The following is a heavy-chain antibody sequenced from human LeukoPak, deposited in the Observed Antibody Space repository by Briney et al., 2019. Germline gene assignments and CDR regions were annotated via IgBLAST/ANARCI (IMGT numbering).Heavy chain of an antibody. Sequence: ASVKVSCKASGYTFTRYTMNWVRQAPGQGLEWMGCINTNTGNPMYAQGFTGRFVLSLDTSVSTAYLQISSLKAEDTALYYCAAGPILTWFGETNDYWGQGTLVTVSS. CDR2: INTNTGNP. J-gene: IGHJ4*02. CDR1: GYTFTRYT. V-gene: IGHV7-4-1*02. CDR3: AAGPILTWFGETNDY. D-gene: IGHD3-10*01.